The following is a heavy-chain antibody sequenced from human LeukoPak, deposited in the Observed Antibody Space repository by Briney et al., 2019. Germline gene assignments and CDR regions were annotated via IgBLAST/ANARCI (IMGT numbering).Heavy chain of an antibody. CDR3: ARDLSSTSNWELDY. D-gene: IGHD7-27*01. J-gene: IGHJ4*02. Sequence: GASVKVSCKASGYTFTDHYVHWVRQAPGQGLEWMGRINSNTGGTEYTQKFQGRVTMTRDTSITTVYMELSSLTSDDSAVYYCARDLSSTSNWELDYWGQGTLVTVSS. V-gene: IGHV1-2*06. CDR1: GYTFTDHY. CDR2: INSNTGGT.